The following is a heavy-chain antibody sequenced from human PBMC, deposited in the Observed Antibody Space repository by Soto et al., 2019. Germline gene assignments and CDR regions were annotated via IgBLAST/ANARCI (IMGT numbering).Heavy chain of an antibody. V-gene: IGHV4-34*01. CDR1: GGSFSGYY. CDR3: AREGPGDYDPNNWFDP. Sequence: SETLSLTCAVYGGSFSGYYWSWIRQPPGKGLEWIGEINHSGSTNYNPSLKSRVTISVDTSKNQFSLKLSSVTAADTAVYYCAREGPGDYDPNNWFDPWGQGTLVTV. J-gene: IGHJ5*02. CDR2: INHSGST. D-gene: IGHD4-17*01.